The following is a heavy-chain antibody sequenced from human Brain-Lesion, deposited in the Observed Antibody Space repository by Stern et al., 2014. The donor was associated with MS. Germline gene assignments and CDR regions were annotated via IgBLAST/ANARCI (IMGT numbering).Heavy chain of an antibody. CDR3: ARGRVVPGFQYYATDV. D-gene: IGHD2-2*01. CDR1: GGSLSSGGYS. J-gene: IGHJ6*02. Sequence: QVQLQESGPGLVKPSQTLSLSCTVSGGSLSSGGYSWSWIRQPAGKGLEWLGPIFYTGRTSYNPPLKRRLTISNEHSRNPFSLSLNSMTAADTAVYYCARGRVVPGFQYYATDVWGQGTTVIVSS. V-gene: IGHV4-61*02. CDR2: IFYTGRT.